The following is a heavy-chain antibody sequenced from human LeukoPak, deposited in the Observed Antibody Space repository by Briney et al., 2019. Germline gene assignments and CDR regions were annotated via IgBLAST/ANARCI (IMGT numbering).Heavy chain of an antibody. CDR3: AKDRSVYYYDSSAD. V-gene: IGHV3-23*01. J-gene: IGHJ4*02. Sequence: SGGSLRLSCAASGFTFSSYVMSWVRQAPGKGLEWVSTISGSGGGTYYADSVKGRFTISRDNPKNTLDLQMNSLRAEDTAVYYCAKDRSVYYYDSSADWGQGTLVTVSS. CDR1: GFTFSSYV. CDR2: ISGSGGGT. D-gene: IGHD3-22*01.